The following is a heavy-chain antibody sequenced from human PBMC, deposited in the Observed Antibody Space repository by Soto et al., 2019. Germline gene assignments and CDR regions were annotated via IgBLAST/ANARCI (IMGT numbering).Heavy chain of an antibody. J-gene: IGHJ6*02. CDR2: ISSSGSTI. V-gene: IGHV3-11*01. CDR3: ARSRDDSSRYYGYYYSGMPA. Sequence: GGSLRLSCAASGFTFSDYYMRWIRQAPGKGLEWVSYISSSGSTIYYADSVKGRFTISRDSAKNSLYLQMNSLRAEDTAVYYCARSRDDSSRYYGYYYSGMPAWRQWT. CDR1: GFTFSDYY. D-gene: IGHD3-22*01.